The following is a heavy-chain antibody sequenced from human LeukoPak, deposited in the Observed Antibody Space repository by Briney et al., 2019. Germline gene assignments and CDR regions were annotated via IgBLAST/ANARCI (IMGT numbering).Heavy chain of an antibody. CDR2: ISYSGST. CDR3: ARERRYYDSSGYYYAMDV. CDR1: GGSISSYY. J-gene: IGHJ6*02. D-gene: IGHD3-22*01. Sequence: SETLSLTCTVSGGSISSYYWSWIRQPPGKGLEWIGFISYSGSTNYNPSLKSRVTISVDTSKDQFSLKLSSVTAADTAVYYCARERRYYDSSGYYYAMDVWGQGTTVTVSS. V-gene: IGHV4-59*01.